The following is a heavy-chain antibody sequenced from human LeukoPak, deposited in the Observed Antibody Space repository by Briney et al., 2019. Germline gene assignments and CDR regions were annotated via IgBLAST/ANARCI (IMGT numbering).Heavy chain of an antibody. J-gene: IGHJ5*02. CDR2: MNPNSGNT. CDR1: GYTFTSYD. CDR3: ARGSVYVGGDWFDP. Sequence: GASVKVSCKASGYTFTSYDINWVRQATGQGLEWMGWMNPNSGNTGYAQKFQGRVTITRNTSISTAYMELSSLRSEDTAVYYCARGSVYVGGDWFDPWGQGTLVTVSS. D-gene: IGHD5/OR15-5a*01. V-gene: IGHV1-8*03.